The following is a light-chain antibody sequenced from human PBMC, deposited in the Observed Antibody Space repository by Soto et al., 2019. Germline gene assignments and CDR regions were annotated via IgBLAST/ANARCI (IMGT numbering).Light chain of an antibody. Sequence: QSALTQPASVSGSPGQSITISCTGTSSDVGGYNYVSWFQQYPGKAPKLMIYDVNNWPSGVSNRFSGSKSGNTASLTISGLQAGDEADYYCSSYTTSNTVVFGGGTKLTVL. CDR2: DVN. V-gene: IGLV2-14*01. J-gene: IGLJ2*01. CDR3: SSYTTSNTVV. CDR1: SSDVGGYNY.